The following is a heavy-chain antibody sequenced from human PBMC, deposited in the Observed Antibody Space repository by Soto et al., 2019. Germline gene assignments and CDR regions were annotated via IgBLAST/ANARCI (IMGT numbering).Heavy chain of an antibody. J-gene: IGHJ4*02. D-gene: IGHD1-26*01. V-gene: IGHV3-48*03. CDR3: VSADCRTPRCPVGFVEY. Sequence: PGGSLRLSCAASGFTFSSSEINWVRQAPGKGLAWVSFISSSGAMIFYADSVRGRFTISRDNAKNSLFLQMDSPRAEDTAIYYCVSADCRTPRCPVGFVEYWAKRSLVTVDS. CDR1: GFTFSSSE. CDR2: ISSSGAMI.